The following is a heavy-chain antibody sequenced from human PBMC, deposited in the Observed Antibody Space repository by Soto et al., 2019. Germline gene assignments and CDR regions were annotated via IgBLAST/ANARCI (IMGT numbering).Heavy chain of an antibody. V-gene: IGHV1-2*02. CDR1: GYAFTTSA. CDR3: GRDGVGATPLGWFDP. D-gene: IGHD1-26*01. J-gene: IGHJ5*02. Sequence: QVHLVQSGAEVQKPGASVRISCQASGYAFTTSAIHWVRQAPGQSLEWMGWINPATGDTTYAQKFQGRLTMTRDTSISTAYMELSSLRSDDTAVYYCGRDGVGATPLGWFDPWGQGSLVTVSS. CDR2: INPATGDT.